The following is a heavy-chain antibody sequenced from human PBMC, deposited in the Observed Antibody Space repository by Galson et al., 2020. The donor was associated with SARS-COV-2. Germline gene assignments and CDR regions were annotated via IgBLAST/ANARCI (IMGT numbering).Heavy chain of an antibody. V-gene: IGHV4-30-2*01. CDR2: IYHSGST. CDR3: ARDLIAARPSR. Sequence: ETSETLSLTCAVSGGSISSGGYSWSWIRQPPGKGLEWIGYIYHSGSTYYNPSLKSRVTISVDRSKNQFSLKLSSVTAADTAVYYCARDLIAARPSRWGQGTLVTVSS. J-gene: IGHJ4*02. D-gene: IGHD6-6*01. CDR1: GGSISSGGYS.